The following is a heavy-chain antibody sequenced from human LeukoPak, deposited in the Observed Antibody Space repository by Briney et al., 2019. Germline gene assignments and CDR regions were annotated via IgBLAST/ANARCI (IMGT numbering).Heavy chain of an antibody. CDR3: ARDRAIVEWLYYFDY. CDR1: VYTFTIYA. CDR2: IDAGNGNT. V-gene: IGHV1-3*01. D-gene: IGHD3-3*01. J-gene: IGHJ4*02. Sequence: ASVKVSCKASVYTFTIYAMHWVRQAPGQRLEWMGWIDAGNGNTKYSQKFQGRVTITRDTSASTAYMELSSLRSEDTAVYYCARDRAIVEWLYYFDYWGQGTLVTVSS.